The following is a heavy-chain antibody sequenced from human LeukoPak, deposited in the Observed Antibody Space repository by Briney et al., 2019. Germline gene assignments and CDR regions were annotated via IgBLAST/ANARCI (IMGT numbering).Heavy chain of an antibody. V-gene: IGHV4-59*01. CDR1: GGSISSYY. CDR2: ISDTGST. CDR3: ARDDYYGSGSFDY. J-gene: IGHJ4*02. Sequence: KTSENLSLTCTVSGGSISSYYWSWIRQPPGKGLEWIGYISDTGSTNYSPSLKSRVTISVDTSKNHFSLKVSSVTAADTAVYYCARDDYYGSGSFDYWGQGTLVTVSS. D-gene: IGHD3-10*01.